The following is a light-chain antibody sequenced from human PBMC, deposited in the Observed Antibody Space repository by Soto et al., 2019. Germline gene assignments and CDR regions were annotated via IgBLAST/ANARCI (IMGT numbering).Light chain of an antibody. V-gene: IGKV1-5*03. CDR2: KAS. J-gene: IGKJ4*01. CDR1: QSISSW. CDR3: QQYNRYPLT. Sequence: DIQMTQSPSTLSASVGDRVTLTCRASQSISSWLAWYQQKPGKAPKLLIYKASSLESGVPSRFSGSGSGTAFTLTSISLQHDDFATYYCQQYNRYPLTFGGGTKVEIK.